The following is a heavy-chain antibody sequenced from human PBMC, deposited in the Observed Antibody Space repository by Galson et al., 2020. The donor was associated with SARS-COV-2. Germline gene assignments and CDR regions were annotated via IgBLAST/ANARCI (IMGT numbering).Heavy chain of an antibody. V-gene: IGHV2-70*11. CDR1: GFSLSTSGVC. D-gene: IGHD6-19*01. CDR3: ARIDSSGCRGNY. CDR2: IDWDGDR. Sequence: ESGPTLVKPTQTLTLTCTFSGFSLSTSGVCVNWIRQPPGKALEWLARIDWDGDRYYSTSLKTRLTISKDTSKTQVVLTMTSMDPVDTATYYCARIDSSGCRGNYWGQGTRVTVSS. J-gene: IGHJ4*02.